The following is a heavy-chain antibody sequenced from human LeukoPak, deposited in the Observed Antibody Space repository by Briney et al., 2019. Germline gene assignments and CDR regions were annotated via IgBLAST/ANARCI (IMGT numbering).Heavy chain of an antibody. CDR2: VYYSGNT. Sequence: PSETLSLTCTVSGGSISSTIYYWGWIRQPPGKGLEWIGSVYYSGNTYYNPSFKSRVTISVDTSKNQFSLKLRSVTAADTAVYYCAREDDSSGYYLDSWGQGTLVTVSS. CDR3: AREDDSSGYYLDS. V-gene: IGHV4-39*07. CDR1: GGSISSTIYY. D-gene: IGHD3-22*01. J-gene: IGHJ4*02.